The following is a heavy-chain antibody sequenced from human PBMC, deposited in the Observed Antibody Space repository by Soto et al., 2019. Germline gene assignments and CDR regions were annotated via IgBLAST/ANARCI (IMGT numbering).Heavy chain of an antibody. D-gene: IGHD3-3*02. CDR1: GGSISSGGYY. Sequence: ASETLSLTCTVSGGSISSGGYYWSWIRQHPGKGLEWIGYIYYSGSTYYNPSLKSRVTISVDTSKNQFSLKLSSVTAADTAVYYCARDSHFNYFDYWGQGTLVTVSS. V-gene: IGHV4-31*03. J-gene: IGHJ4*02. CDR2: IYYSGST. CDR3: ARDSHFNYFDY.